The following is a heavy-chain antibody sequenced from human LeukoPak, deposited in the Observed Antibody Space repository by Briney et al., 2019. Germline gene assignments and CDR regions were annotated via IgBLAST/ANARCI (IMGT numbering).Heavy chain of an antibody. J-gene: IGHJ4*02. D-gene: IGHD4-17*01. CDR1: GFTVSSNY. CDR2: IYSDGST. CDR3: ARDLDYGDSFGY. Sequence: GGSLRLSCAASGFTVSSNYMSWVRQAPGKGLEWVSVIYSDGSTYYADSVKGRFTISRDNSKNTLYLQMNSLRAEDTAVYYCARDLDYGDSFGYWGQGTLVTVSS. V-gene: IGHV3-53*01.